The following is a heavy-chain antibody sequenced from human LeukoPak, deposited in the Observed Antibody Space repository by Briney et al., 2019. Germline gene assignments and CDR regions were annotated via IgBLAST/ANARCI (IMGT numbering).Heavy chain of an antibody. J-gene: IGHJ5*01. CDR1: GGSISSSSYY. Sequence: PSETLSLTCTVSGGSISSSSYYWGWIRQPPGKGLEWIGSFYYSGTTYYNPSLKSRVTISVDTSKNHFSLKLSSVTAADTAVYYCARGDWLNWFDPWGQGTLVTVSS. CDR2: FYYSGTT. D-gene: IGHD3-9*01. CDR3: ARGDWLNWFDP. V-gene: IGHV4-39*02.